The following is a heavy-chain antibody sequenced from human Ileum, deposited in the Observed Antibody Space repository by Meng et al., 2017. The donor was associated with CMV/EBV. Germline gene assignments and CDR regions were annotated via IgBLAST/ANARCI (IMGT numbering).Heavy chain of an antibody. CDR1: GFTFTTYY. D-gene: IGHD3-16*01. CDR2: INPSAAIT. V-gene: IGHV1-46*01. Sequence: AGFTFTTYYIHWVRQAPGQGLEWMGVINPSAAITTYAQEFQGRVTMTGDRSTGIFYMDLSSLRSDDTAVYYCAREGGSIWGDYFDYWGQGTLVTVSS. CDR3: AREGGSIWGDYFDY. J-gene: IGHJ4*02.